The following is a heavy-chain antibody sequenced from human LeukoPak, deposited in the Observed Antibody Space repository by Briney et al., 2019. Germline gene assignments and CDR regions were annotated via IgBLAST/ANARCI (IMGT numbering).Heavy chain of an antibody. CDR3: ARRCYYDSSGCFNY. J-gene: IGHJ4*02. CDR2: IYYSGST. D-gene: IGHD3-22*01. Sequence: SETLSLTCTVSGGSISSYYWSWIRQPPGKGLEWIGYIYYSGSTNYNPSLKSRVTISLDTSKNQFSLKLSSVTAADTAVYYCARRCYYDSSGCFNYWGQGTLVTVSS. CDR1: GGSISSYY. V-gene: IGHV4-59*08.